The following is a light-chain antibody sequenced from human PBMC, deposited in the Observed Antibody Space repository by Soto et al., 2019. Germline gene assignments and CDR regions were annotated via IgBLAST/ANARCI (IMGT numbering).Light chain of an antibody. J-gene: IGLJ1*01. CDR2: DTN. Sequence: QSVLTQQPSASAPPGQKVTISCSGSSSNSGNNYVSWLQQLPGTAPTLLIYDTNKRPSVIPARSSASTAGTSATLGISGLQSGAEPDYYCGTWDSSLTAYVYGTATKV. V-gene: IGLV1-51*01. CDR3: GTWDSSLTAYV. CDR1: SSNSGNNY.